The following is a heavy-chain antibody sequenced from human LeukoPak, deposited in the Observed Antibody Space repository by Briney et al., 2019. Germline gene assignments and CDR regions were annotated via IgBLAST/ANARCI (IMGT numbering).Heavy chain of an antibody. J-gene: IGHJ4*02. Sequence: SETLSLTCTVSGVSISTYYWSWIRQPPGKGLEWIGYIYYSGNTNYNPSLKSRVTISIDTSKNQFYLKLSSVTAADTAVYYCARAYTSWSFDYWGQGTLVTVSS. CDR1: GVSISTYY. V-gene: IGHV4-59*01. CDR3: ARAYTSWSFDY. D-gene: IGHD2-2*02. CDR2: IYYSGNT.